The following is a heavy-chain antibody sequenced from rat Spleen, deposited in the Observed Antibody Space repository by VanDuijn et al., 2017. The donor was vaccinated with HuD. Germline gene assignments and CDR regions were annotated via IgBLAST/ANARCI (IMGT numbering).Heavy chain of an antibody. J-gene: IGHJ2*01. V-gene: IGHV2-13*01. D-gene: IGHD1-11*01. CDR1: GFSLSRHG. Sequence: QVHLKESGPGRVQPSQTLSLTCTVSGFSLSRHGVIWVRQPPGKGLEWMGVIWGNGNTNYTSALKSRLSISRDTSKSQVFLKMSSLQTEDTAIYYCTRSWGGYSRDYFDYWGQGVMVTVSS. CDR2: IWGNGNT. CDR3: TRSWGGYSRDYFDY.